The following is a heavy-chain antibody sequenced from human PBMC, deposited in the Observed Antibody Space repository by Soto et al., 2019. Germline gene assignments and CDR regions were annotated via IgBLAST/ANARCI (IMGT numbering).Heavy chain of an antibody. CDR2: INHSGST. CDR1: GGSFSGYY. Sequence: SETLSLTCAVYGGSFSGYYWSWIRQPPGKGLEWIGEINHSGSTNYNPSLKSRVTISVDTSKNQFSLKLSSVTAADTAVYYCARALAFGTVVVTDAMANYYYYYYMDVWGKGTTVTVSS. D-gene: IGHD2-2*01. CDR3: ARALAFGTVVVTDAMANYYYYYYMDV. J-gene: IGHJ6*03. V-gene: IGHV4-34*01.